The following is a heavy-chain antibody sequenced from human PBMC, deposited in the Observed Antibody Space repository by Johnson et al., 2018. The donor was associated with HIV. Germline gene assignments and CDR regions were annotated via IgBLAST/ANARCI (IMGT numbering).Heavy chain of an antibody. Sequence: VQLVESGGGVVQPGRSLRLSCAASGFTVSSNYMSWVRQAPGKGLEWVSVIYSGGNTYYADSVKGRFTISRDNAKNTLYLQINSLRAEDEAVYYCAILPEWELSPEVFDIWGQGTMVTVSS. D-gene: IGHD1-26*01. J-gene: IGHJ3*02. CDR1: GFTVSSNY. CDR3: AILPEWELSPEVFDI. V-gene: IGHV3-66*01. CDR2: IYSGGNT.